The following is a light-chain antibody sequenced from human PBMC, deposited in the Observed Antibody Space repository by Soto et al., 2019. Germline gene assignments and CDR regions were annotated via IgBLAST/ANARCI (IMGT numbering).Light chain of an antibody. Sequence: DIQMTQSPSSLSASVGDRVTITCRASQRISNYLNWYQHRPGKAPKLIIYSASTLQSGVPSRFSATTSGTDSTLTITNLQPEDIATYYCQQSYSFPRTFGQGITVEIK. CDR2: SAS. CDR1: QRISNY. CDR3: QQSYSFPRT. V-gene: IGKV1-39*01. J-gene: IGKJ1*01.